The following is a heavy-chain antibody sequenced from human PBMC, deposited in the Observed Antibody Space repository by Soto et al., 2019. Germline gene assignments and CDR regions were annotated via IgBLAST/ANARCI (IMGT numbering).Heavy chain of an antibody. Sequence: PSETLSLTCAVYVGSFSGYYWSWIRQPPGKGLDWIGEINHSGSTNYNPSLKSRVTISVDTSKNQFSLKLSSVTAADTAVYYCARGGAARPRRSSSWFDPWGQGTMVTVSS. CDR2: INHSGST. V-gene: IGHV4-34*01. CDR1: VGSFSGYY. D-gene: IGHD6-6*01. J-gene: IGHJ5*02. CDR3: ARGGAARPRRSSSWFDP.